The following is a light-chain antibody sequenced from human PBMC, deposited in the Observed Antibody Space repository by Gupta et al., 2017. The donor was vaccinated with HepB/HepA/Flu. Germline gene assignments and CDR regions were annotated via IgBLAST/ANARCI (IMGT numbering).Light chain of an antibody. J-gene: IGLJ2*01. CDR3: GTWDNRLRSVL. V-gene: IGLV1-51*01. Sequence: QSVLTQPPSLSAAPGQRVTISCSGNNSNIGNNYVSWYQELPGTAPKLLIYDNNKRPSGITDRLAAYKAGTSANRGIHGLQTGDEADYYGGTWDNRLRSVLFGGGTKLTVL. CDR2: DNN. CDR1: NSNIGNNY.